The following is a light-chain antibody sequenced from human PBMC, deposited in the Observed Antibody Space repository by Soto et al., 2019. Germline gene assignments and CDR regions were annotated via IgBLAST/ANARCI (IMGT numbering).Light chain of an antibody. CDR2: DNN. CDR3: GTWDSSLSVYV. CDR1: SSNIGNNY. J-gene: IGLJ1*01. V-gene: IGLV1-51*01. Sequence: SVLTQPPPVSAAPGQKVTLSCSGSSSNIGNNYVSWYQQLPGTAPKLLIYDNNKRPSGIPDRFSGSKSGTSATLGITGLQTGDEADYYCGTWDSSLSVYVFGTGTRSPS.